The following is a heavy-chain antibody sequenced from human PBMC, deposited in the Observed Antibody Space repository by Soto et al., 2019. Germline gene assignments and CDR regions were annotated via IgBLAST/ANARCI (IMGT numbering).Heavy chain of an antibody. CDR1: RDSVSSNSAA. D-gene: IGHD4-17*01. CDR3: AKDQSHLYVTTVQYFDY. Sequence: SQTLSLTCAISRDSVSSNSAAWNWIRQSPSRGLEWLGRTYYRSKWYNDYAVSVKSRITINPDTSKNQFSLQLNSVTPEDTAVYYCAKDQSHLYVTTVQYFDYWGQGTLVTVSS. CDR2: TYYRSKWYN. J-gene: IGHJ4*02. V-gene: IGHV6-1*01.